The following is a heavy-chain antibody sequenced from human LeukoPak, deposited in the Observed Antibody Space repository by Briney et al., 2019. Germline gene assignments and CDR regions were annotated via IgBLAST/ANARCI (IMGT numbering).Heavy chain of an antibody. D-gene: IGHD4-17*01. CDR1: GFTFTNHA. J-gene: IGHJ4*02. Sequence: GGSLRLSCVASGFTFTNHAMSWVRQAPGKGLEWVAVVSGSGSNTYYTDSVKGRFTISRDNSKSTLHLLMSSLRADDTAVYYCARHRKNYGAFCLHDDGGQETRVTVSS. CDR3: ARHRKNYGAFCLHDD. CDR2: VSGSGSNT. V-gene: IGHV3-23*01.